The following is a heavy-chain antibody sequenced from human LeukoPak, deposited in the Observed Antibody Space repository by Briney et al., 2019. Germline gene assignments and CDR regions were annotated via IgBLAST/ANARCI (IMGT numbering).Heavy chain of an antibody. V-gene: IGHV3-15*01. Sequence: KPGGSLRLSCAASGFTFSSHWMTWVRQAPGKGLQWVGRIKSIVDGGTTDFAAPVKGRFTISRDDSRNMFFLKMDSLKIEDTARYYCITRKRFKWNYYWGQGTLVTVSS. J-gene: IGHJ4*02. CDR1: GFTFSSHW. D-gene: IGHD1-7*01. CDR3: ITRKRFKWNYY. CDR2: IKSIVDGGTT.